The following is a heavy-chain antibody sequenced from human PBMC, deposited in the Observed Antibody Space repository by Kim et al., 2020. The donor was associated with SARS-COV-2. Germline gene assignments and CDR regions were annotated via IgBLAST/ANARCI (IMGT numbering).Heavy chain of an antibody. V-gene: IGHV4-39*07. CDR3: ARIKWASALDY. J-gene: IGHJ4*02. CDR1: GGSISSSSYY. D-gene: IGHD2-2*01. Sequence: SETLSLTCTVSGGSISSSSYYWGWIRQPPGKGLEWIGSIYYSGSTYYNPSLKSRVTISVDTSKNQFSLKLSSVTAADTAVYYCARIKWASALDYWGQGTLVTVSS. CDR2: IYYSGST.